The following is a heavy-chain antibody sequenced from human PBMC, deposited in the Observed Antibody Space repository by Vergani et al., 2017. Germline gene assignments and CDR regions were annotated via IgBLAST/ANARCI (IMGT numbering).Heavy chain of an antibody. Sequence: QVQLVESGGGVVQPGGSLRLSCAASGFTFSSYGMHWVRQAPGKGLEWVAFIRYDGSNKYYADSVKGRFTISRDNSKNTLYLQMNSLRAEDTAVYYCAKERIAAAGPFFYWGQGTLVTVSS. CDR1: GFTFSSYG. CDR2: IRYDGSNK. D-gene: IGHD6-13*01. J-gene: IGHJ4*02. V-gene: IGHV3-30*02. CDR3: AKERIAAAGPFFY.